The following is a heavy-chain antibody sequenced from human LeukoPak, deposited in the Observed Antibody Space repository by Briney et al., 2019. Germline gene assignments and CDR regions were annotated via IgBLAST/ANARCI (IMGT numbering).Heavy chain of an antibody. CDR2: ISDNGGKT. V-gene: IGHV3-23*01. D-gene: IGHD6-25*01. CDR1: GFTFNNYG. CDR3: ARSLAAGFDI. J-gene: IGHJ3*02. Sequence: GGSLRLSCAASGFTFNNYGMSWVRQAPGKGLEWVSSISDNGGKTYYADSVKGRFTISRDNAKNSLYLQMNSLRAEDTAVYYCARSLAAGFDIWGRGTMVTVSS.